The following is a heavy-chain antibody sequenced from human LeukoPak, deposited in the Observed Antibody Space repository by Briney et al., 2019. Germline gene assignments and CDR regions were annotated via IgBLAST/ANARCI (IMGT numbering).Heavy chain of an antibody. V-gene: IGHV4-59*01. D-gene: IGHD3-22*01. CDR1: GGSISSYY. Sequence: PSETLSLTCTVSGGSISSYYWSWIRQPPGKGLEWIGYIYYSGSTNYNPSLKSRVTISVDTSKNQFSLKLSSVTAADTAVYYCARDLGYYDSSCYLPFAYWGQGTLVTVSS. J-gene: IGHJ4*02. CDR2: IYYSGST. CDR3: ARDLGYYDSSCYLPFAY.